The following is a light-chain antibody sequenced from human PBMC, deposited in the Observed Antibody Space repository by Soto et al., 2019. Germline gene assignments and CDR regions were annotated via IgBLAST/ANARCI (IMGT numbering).Light chain of an antibody. CDR1: QGIRND. J-gene: IGKJ1*01. Sequence: DIHMTQAPSSLSASVGCRVTVTCRASQGIRNDLGWYQQKPGKAPKRLIYGSSSLQRGVPSRFSGSGSGTAFILTISSLQPEDSATYYCLQHHSFPRTFGQGTKVDIK. CDR2: GSS. V-gene: IGKV1-17*01. CDR3: LQHHSFPRT.